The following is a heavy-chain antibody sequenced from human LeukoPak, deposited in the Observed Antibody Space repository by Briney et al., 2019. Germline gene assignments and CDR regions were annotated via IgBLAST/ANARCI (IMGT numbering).Heavy chain of an antibody. V-gene: IGHV3-74*01. J-gene: IGHJ4*02. CDR1: GFIFSDHW. CDR2: INNDGSST. D-gene: IGHD3-22*01. Sequence: PGGSLRLSCAASGFIFSDHWMHWVRQAPGKGLVWLSRINNDGSSTIYADSVKGRFTFSRDNAENTLFLEMSSLRVEDTAVYYCAKEGDTSVGNYFDYWGQGTLVTVSS. CDR3: AKEGDTSVGNYFDY.